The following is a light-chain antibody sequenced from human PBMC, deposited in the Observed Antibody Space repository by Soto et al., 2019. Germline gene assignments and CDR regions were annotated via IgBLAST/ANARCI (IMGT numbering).Light chain of an antibody. CDR1: QSVSSY. CDR2: DAS. J-gene: IGKJ4*01. CDR3: QQRSNWPPT. Sequence: EIVLTQSPATLSLSPGESATLSCRANQSVSSYLAWYQHKPGQAPRLRIYDASNRATGIPARFSGSGSGADFPRTISSLEHEDFAVYYWQQRSNWPPTFGGGTKVEIK. V-gene: IGKV3-11*01.